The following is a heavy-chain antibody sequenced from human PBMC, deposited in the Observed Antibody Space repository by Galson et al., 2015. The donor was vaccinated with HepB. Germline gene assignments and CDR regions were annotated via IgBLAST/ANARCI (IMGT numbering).Heavy chain of an antibody. V-gene: IGHV3-30-3*01. D-gene: IGHD2-2*01. CDR2: ISYDGSNK. Sequence: SLRLSCAASGFTFSSYAMHWVRQAPGKGLEWVAVISYDGSNKYYADSVKGRFTISRDNSKNTLYLQMSSLRAEDTAVYYCARDTIVVVPAAMWGWFDPWGQGTLVTVSS. CDR1: GFTFSSYA. J-gene: IGHJ5*02. CDR3: ARDTIVVVPAAMWGWFDP.